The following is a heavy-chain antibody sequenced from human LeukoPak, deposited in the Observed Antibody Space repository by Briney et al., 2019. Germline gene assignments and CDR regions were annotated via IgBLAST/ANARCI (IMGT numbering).Heavy chain of an antibody. CDR1: GFTFNNYA. Sequence: GGSLRLSCAASGFTFNNYAMNWVRQAPGKGREWVSSISGGGETTYYADSAKGRFTISRDNSQNTLYLQMNSLRAEDTAVYYCARDYADYVGYFFFDYWGQGTLVTVSS. CDR3: ARDYADYVGYFFFDY. V-gene: IGHV3-23*01. J-gene: IGHJ4*02. D-gene: IGHD4-17*01. CDR2: ISGGGETT.